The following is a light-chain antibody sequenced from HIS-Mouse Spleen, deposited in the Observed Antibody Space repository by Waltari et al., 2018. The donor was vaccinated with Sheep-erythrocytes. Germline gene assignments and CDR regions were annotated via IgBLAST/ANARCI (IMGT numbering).Light chain of an antibody. J-gene: IGLJ1*01. V-gene: IGLV2-11*01. CDR3: CSYAGSYNHV. Sequence: QSALTQPRPVSGSPGQSVTISCTGTSSDVGGYNYVSWYQQHPGKAPKLMIDDVSKRPSGVPDRFSGSKSGNTASLTISGLQAEDEADYYCCSYAGSYNHVFATGTKVTVL. CDR1: SSDVGGYNY. CDR2: DVS.